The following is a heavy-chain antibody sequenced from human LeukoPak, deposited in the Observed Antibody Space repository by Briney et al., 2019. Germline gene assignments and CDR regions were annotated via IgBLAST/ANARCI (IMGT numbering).Heavy chain of an antibody. J-gene: IGHJ3*01. CDR2: ISSSGGTI. CDR3: ARDLHYAFDF. Sequence: GGSLRLSCSASGFTFSSYEMNWVRQAPGKGLEWVSYISSSGGTIYYADSVKGRFTISRDNAKNSLYLQMDSLRDEDTAVYYCARDLHYAFDFWGQGTMVTVSS. V-gene: IGHV3-48*03. CDR1: GFTFSSYE. D-gene: IGHD3-10*01.